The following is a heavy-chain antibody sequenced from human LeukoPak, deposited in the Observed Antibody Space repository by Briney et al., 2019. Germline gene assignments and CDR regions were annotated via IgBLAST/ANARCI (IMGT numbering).Heavy chain of an antibody. CDR2: ISGSGGST. V-gene: IGHV3-23*01. J-gene: IGHJ4*02. CDR3: AKYLPGTTGTLYYFDY. Sequence: GGSLRLSCAASGFTFSSYAMSWVRQAPGKGLEWVSAISGSGGSTYYADSVKGRFTISRDNSKNTLYLQMNSLGAEDTAVYYCAKYLPGTTGTLYYFDYWGQGTLVTVSS. CDR1: GFTFSSYA. D-gene: IGHD1-1*01.